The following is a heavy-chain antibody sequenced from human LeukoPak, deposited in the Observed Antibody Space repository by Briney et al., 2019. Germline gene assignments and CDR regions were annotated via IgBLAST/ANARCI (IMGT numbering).Heavy chain of an antibody. V-gene: IGHV4-39*01. CDR2: IYYSGSS. J-gene: IGHJ4*02. CDR3: ARSTGPIDY. CDR1: GGSISSSSYY. D-gene: IGHD1-1*01. Sequence: SETLSLTCTVSGGSISSSSYYWGWIRQPPGKGLEWIGSIYYSGSSYYNPSLKSRVTISVDTSKNQFSLKLSSVTPEDTAVYYCARSTGPIDYWGQGTLVTVSS.